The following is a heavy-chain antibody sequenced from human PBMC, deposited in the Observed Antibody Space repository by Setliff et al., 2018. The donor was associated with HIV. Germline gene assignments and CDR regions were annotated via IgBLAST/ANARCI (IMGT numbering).Heavy chain of an antibody. CDR3: ARDSGAPNYNFWSASPYFDY. CDR1: GGSISSSNW. V-gene: IGHV4-4*02. D-gene: IGHD3-3*01. J-gene: IGHJ4*02. CDR2: IYHSGSA. Sequence: SETLSLTCAVSGGSISSSNWWSWVRQPPGKGLEWIGEIYHSGSANYNPSHKSRVIISIDKSKNKFSLKLSSVTAADTAVYYCARDSGAPNYNFWSASPYFDYWGQGTLVTVSS.